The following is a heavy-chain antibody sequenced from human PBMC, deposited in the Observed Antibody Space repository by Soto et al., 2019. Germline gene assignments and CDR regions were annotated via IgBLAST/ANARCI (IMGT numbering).Heavy chain of an antibody. CDR1: GATFRKDT. J-gene: IGHJ4*02. CDR3: ARDSGIVVDGGSCHDY. CDR2: IIPIFGTA. Sequence: ASVKVSCKAFGATFRKDTFSWVRQAPGQGLEWMGGIIPIFGTANYAQKFQGRVTITADESTSTAYMELSSLRSEDTAVYYCARDSGIVVDGGSCHDYWGQGIQVTVS. D-gene: IGHD2-15*01. V-gene: IGHV1-69*13.